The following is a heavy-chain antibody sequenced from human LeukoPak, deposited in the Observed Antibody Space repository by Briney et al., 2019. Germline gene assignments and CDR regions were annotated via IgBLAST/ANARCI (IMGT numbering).Heavy chain of an antibody. Sequence: PSGGSLRLSCAASGFTFSSYAMSWVRQAPGKGPEWVSAISGSGGSTYYADSVKGRFTISRDNSKNTLYLQMNSLRAEDTAVYYCAKRYCSSTSCYVDYWGQGTLVTVSS. D-gene: IGHD2-2*01. CDR2: ISGSGGST. V-gene: IGHV3-23*01. J-gene: IGHJ4*02. CDR3: AKRYCSSTSCYVDY. CDR1: GFTFSSYA.